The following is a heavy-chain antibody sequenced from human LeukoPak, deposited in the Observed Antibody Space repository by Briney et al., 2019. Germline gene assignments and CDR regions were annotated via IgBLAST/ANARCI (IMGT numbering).Heavy chain of an antibody. CDR1: GFTFSSYS. J-gene: IGHJ4*02. CDR2: IRSSGSPI. V-gene: IGHV3-48*02. Sequence: SGGSLRLSCAASGFTFSSYSMNWVRQAPGKGLEWVSYIRSSGSPIYYAHSVRGRFTISRDNAKNSLYLQMNSLRDEDTAVYYCVRDPDALDFWGQGTPVTVSS. CDR3: VRDPDALDF.